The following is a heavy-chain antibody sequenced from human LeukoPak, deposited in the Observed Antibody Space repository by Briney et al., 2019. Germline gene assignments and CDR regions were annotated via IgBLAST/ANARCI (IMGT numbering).Heavy chain of an antibody. J-gene: IGHJ4*02. CDR1: GYTFTGYY. V-gene: IGHV1-2*02. CDR3: ARDYSSSWYSLYYFDY. CDR2: INPNSGGT. D-gene: IGHD6-13*01. Sequence: GASVKVSCKASGYTFTGYYMHWVRQAPGQGFEWMGWINPNSGGTNYAQKFQGRVTMTRDTSISTAYMELSRLRSDDTAVYYCARDYSSSWYSLYYFDYWGQGTLVTVSS.